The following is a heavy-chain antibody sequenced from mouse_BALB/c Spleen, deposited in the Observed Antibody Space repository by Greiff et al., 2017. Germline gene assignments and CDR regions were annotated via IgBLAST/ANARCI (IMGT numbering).Heavy chain of an antibody. V-gene: IGHV3-2*02. Sequence: EVKLMESGPGLVKPSQSLSLTCTVTGYSITSDYAWNWIRQFPGNKLEWMGYISYSGSTSYNPSLKSRISITRDTSKNQFFLQLNSVTTEDTATYYCARDGRLDYFDYWGQGTTLTVSS. CDR1: GYSITSDYA. D-gene: IGHD2-3*01. J-gene: IGHJ2*01. CDR2: ISYSGST. CDR3: ARDGRLDYFDY.